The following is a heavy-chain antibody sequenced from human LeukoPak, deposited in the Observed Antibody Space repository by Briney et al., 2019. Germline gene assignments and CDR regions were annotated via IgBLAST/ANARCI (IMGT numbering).Heavy chain of an antibody. J-gene: IGHJ5*02. Sequence: GRSLRLSCAASGFTFSSYGMHWVRQAPGKGLEWVAVISYDGSNKYYADSVKGRFTISRDNSKNTLYLQMNGLRAEDTAVYYCVKGSKYSSSWYVWFDPWGQGTLVTVSS. V-gene: IGHV3-30*18. CDR3: VKGSKYSSSWYVWFDP. CDR1: GFTFSSYG. D-gene: IGHD6-13*01. CDR2: ISYDGSNK.